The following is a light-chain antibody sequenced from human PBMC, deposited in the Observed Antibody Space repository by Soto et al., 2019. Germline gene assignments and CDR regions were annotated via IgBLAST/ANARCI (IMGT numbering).Light chain of an antibody. J-gene: IGLJ2*01. CDR3: ETWDDSLNGVV. CDR1: RSNIGAGYD. V-gene: IGLV1-40*01. CDR2: VTN. Sequence: QSVLTQPPSVSGAPGQRVTISCTGSRSNIGAGYDVHWYQQLPGTAPKLLIYVTNNRPSGVPDRFSGSKSGTSASLAITGLRAEDEADYYCETWDDSLNGVVFGGGTKLTVL.